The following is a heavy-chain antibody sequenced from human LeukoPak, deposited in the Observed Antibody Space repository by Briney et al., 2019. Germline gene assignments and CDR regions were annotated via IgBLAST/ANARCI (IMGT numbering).Heavy chain of an antibody. J-gene: IGHJ6*03. Sequence: SETLSLTCTVSGGSISSSSYYWGWIRQPPGKGLEWIGSIYYSGSTYYNPSLKSRVTISVDTSKNQFSLKLSSVTAAGTAVYYCARAPMPNYYYYYMDVWGKGTTVTVSS. D-gene: IGHD2-2*01. CDR3: ARAPMPNYYYYYMDV. CDR2: IYYSGST. CDR1: GGSISSSSYY. V-gene: IGHV4-39*01.